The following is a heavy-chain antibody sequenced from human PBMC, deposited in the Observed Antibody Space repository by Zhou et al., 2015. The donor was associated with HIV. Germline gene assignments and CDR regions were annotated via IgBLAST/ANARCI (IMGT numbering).Heavy chain of an antibody. CDR1: GGTFTTYA. CDR3: ARGLQPYYYYNMDV. J-gene: IGHJ6*03. CDR2: IVPIFGTP. V-gene: IGHV1-69*01. Sequence: QVQLVQSGAEVKKPGSSVKVSCKASGGTFTTYAISWVRQAPGQGLEWLGGIVPIFGTPTYAQKFQARVTITADESTSTAYMDLSGLRAEDTALYYCARGLQPYYYYNMDVWGNGTTVTVSS. D-gene: IGHD4-11*01.